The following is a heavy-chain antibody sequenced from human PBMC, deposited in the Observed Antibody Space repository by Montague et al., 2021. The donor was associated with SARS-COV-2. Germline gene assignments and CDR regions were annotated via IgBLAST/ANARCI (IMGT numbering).Heavy chain of an antibody. CDR2: ISTSSLYI. V-gene: IGHV3-21*01. CDR1: GFTFSRYS. D-gene: IGHD1-26*01. J-gene: IGHJ3*02. CDR3: ARALSASYSVRGDSFDI. Sequence: SLRLSCAASGFTFSRYSMNWVRQAPGKGLEWVSSISTSSLYIYYAASVKGRFTISRANAKNSLFLQMDSLRAEDTAVYYCARALSASYSVRGDSFDIWGQGTMVTVSS.